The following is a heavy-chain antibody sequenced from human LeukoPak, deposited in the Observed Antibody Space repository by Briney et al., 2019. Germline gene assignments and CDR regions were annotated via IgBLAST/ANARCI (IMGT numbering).Heavy chain of an antibody. Sequence: PGGSLRLSCAASGYTFDDYGMSWVRQAPGKGLERVSGINWNGGSTGYADSVKGRFTISRDNAKNSLYLQMNSLRAEDTALYYCARGISVMITFGGANDYWGQGTLVTVSS. V-gene: IGHV3-20*04. J-gene: IGHJ4*02. CDR1: GYTFDDYG. D-gene: IGHD3-16*01. CDR2: INWNGGST. CDR3: ARGISVMITFGGANDY.